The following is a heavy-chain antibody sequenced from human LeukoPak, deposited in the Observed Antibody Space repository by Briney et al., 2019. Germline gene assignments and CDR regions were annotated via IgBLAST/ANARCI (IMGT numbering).Heavy chain of an antibody. V-gene: IGHV4-34*01. CDR3: ARANLRRVAFDI. Sequence: SETLSLTCAVYGGSFSGYYWSWIRQPPGKGLEWIEEINHSGSTNYNPSLKSRVTISVDTSKNQFSLKLSSVTAADTAVYYCARANLRRVAFDIWGQGTMVTVSS. CDR1: GGSFSGYY. J-gene: IGHJ3*02. CDR2: INHSGST. D-gene: IGHD2-8*01.